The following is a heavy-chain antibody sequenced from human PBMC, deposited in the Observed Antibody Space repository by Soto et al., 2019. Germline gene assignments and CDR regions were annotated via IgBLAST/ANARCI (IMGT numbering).Heavy chain of an antibody. CDR1: GFIFNTYG. CDR2: IWPDGSNR. Sequence: GGSLRLSCATSGFIFNTYGMHWVRQAPGKGLEWVAVIWPDGSNRYYADSVSGRFTISRDNSKNTLFLQMNSLSAEDTAVYYCARAAWYYYGMDVWGQGTTVTVSS. J-gene: IGHJ6*02. V-gene: IGHV3-33*01. CDR3: ARAAWYYYGMDV. D-gene: IGHD6-25*01.